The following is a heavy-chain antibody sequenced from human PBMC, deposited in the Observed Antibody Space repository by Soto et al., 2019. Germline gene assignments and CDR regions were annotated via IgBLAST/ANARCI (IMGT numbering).Heavy chain of an antibody. CDR3: ARDRDDDDYVWGSYRYTAWFDP. Sequence: SVKVSCKASGGTFSSYAISWVRQAPGQGLEWMGGIIPIFGTANYAQKFQGRVTITADESTSTVYMELSSLRSEDTAGYYCARDRDDDDYVWGSYRYTAWFDPWGQGTLVTVSS. V-gene: IGHV1-69*13. J-gene: IGHJ5*02. CDR1: GGTFSSYA. D-gene: IGHD3-16*02. CDR2: IIPIFGTA.